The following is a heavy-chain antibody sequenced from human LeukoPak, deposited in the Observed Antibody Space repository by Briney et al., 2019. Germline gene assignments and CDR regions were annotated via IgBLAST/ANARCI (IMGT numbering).Heavy chain of an antibody. CDR3: ARARDGYNPKYFQH. CDR2: IKQDGSEK. Sequence: GGSLRLSCVASGFTFSSYWMSWVRQAPGKGLEWVANIKQDGSEKYYVDSVKGRFTISRDNAKNSLYLQMNSLRAEDTAVYYCARARDGYNPKYFQHWGQGTLVTVSS. D-gene: IGHD5-24*01. V-gene: IGHV3-7*04. J-gene: IGHJ1*01. CDR1: GFTFSSYW.